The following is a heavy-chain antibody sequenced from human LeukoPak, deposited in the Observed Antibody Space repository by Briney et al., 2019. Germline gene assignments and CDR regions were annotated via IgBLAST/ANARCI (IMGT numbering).Heavy chain of an antibody. V-gene: IGHV3-23*01. CDR2: ISGSGGST. D-gene: IGHD6-13*01. CDR1: GFTFSSYA. Sequence: GGSLRLSCAASGFTFSSYAMSWVRQAPGKGLEWVSAISGSGGSTYYADSVKGRFTISRDNSKNTLYLQMNSLRAEDTAVYYCAKDHQRRPYSSSWYGPFDYWGQGTLVTVSS. CDR3: AKDHQRRPYSSSWYGPFDY. J-gene: IGHJ4*02.